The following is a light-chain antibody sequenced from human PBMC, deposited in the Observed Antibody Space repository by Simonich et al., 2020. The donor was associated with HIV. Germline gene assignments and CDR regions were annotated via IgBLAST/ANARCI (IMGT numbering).Light chain of an antibody. J-gene: IGKJ4*01. CDR2: AAS. Sequence: DIQMTQSPSSVSASVGDRVTITCRASQGISNSLAWYQQKPGKAPKLLLYAASRLESGVPSRCSGSGSGTDYTLTISSLQPEDFATYYCQQLNSYPRALTFGGGTKVEIK. CDR3: QQLNSYPRALT. CDR1: QGISNS. V-gene: IGKV1-NL1*01.